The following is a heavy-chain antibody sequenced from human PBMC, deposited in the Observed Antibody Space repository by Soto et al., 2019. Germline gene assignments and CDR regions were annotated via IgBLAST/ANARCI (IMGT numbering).Heavy chain of an antibody. CDR3: AKVHTGSFGITG. D-gene: IGHD1-26*01. J-gene: IGHJ4*02. CDR1: GGSISSPVW. Sequence: QVQLQESGPGLVKPSGTLSLTCAVSGGSISSPVWWSWVRQPPGKGLEWIGEISHSGSTNFNPSLKSRVTISLDKSKNQLSLRLSSVTAADTAVYYCAKVHTGSFGITGWGQGTLVTVSS. V-gene: IGHV4-4*02. CDR2: ISHSGST.